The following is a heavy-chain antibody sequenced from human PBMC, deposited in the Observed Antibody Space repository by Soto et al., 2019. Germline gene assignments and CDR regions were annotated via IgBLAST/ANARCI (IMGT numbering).Heavy chain of an antibody. J-gene: IGHJ4*02. CDR3: ARTTITSFLFDS. CDR2: IFSNDEK. V-gene: IGHV2-26*01. Sequence: KSGPTLVNPTETLTLTCTVSGFSLTNVRMSVSWIRQPPGKAPEWLAHIFSNDEKSYNTSLESRLTISKDTSKSQVVLTMTNMDPVDTATYYCARTTITSFLFDSWGQGALVTVSS. D-gene: IGHD5-12*01. CDR1: GFSLTNVRMS.